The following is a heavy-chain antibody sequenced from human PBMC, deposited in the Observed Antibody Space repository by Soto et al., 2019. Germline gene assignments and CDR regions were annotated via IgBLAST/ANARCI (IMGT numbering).Heavy chain of an antibody. V-gene: IGHV4-39*01. CDR3: AASAWFDP. D-gene: IGHD2-2*01. CDR1: GGSISSRGYY. CDR2: IYYSGST. Sequence: SETLSLTCTVSGGSISSRGYYWGWIRQPPGKGLEWIGTIYYSGSTYYNPSLKSRVTISVDTSKNQFSLKLSSVTAADTAVYYCAASAWFDPFGLGTLLTVSS. J-gene: IGHJ5*02.